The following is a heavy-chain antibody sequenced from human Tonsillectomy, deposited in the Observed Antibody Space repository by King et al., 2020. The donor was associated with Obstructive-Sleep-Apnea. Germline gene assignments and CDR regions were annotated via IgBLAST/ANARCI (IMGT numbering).Heavy chain of an antibody. V-gene: IGHV5-10-1*01. Sequence: QLVQSGAEVKKPGESLRISCKGSGYSFTSYWIRWGRQMPGKGLEWMGRIDPSDSYTNYSPSFQGHVTLSADKSISTAYLHWSSLKASDTAMYYCAVLTTVTTEAFNIWGQGTMVTVSS. D-gene: IGHD4-17*01. CDR2: IDPSDSYT. CDR1: GYSFTSYW. CDR3: AVLTTVTTEAFNI. J-gene: IGHJ3*02.